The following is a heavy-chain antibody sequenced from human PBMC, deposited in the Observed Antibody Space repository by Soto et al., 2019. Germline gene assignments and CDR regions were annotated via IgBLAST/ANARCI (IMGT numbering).Heavy chain of an antibody. Sequence: ASVKVSCKASGYTFTGYYMHWVRQAPGQGLEWMGWINPNSGGTNYAQKFQGWVTMTRDTSISTAYMELSRLSSDDTAVYYCARVRAPTAFCGGDRWGGVGYYYYGMDVWGQGTTVTVSS. CDR3: ARVRAPTAFCGGDRWGGVGYYYYGMDV. CDR1: GYTFTGYY. V-gene: IGHV1-2*04. J-gene: IGHJ6*02. CDR2: INPNSGGT. D-gene: IGHD2-21*02.